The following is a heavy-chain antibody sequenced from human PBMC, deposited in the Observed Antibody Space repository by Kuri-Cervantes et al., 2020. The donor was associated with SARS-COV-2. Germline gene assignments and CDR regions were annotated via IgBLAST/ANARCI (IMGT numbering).Heavy chain of an antibody. Sequence: ASVKVSCKASGGTFSSYAISWVRQAPGQGLEWMGWINPNSGGTNYAQKFQGRVTMTRDTSISTAYMELSRLRSDDTAVYYCAREDKTQGNGHDYWGQGTLVTVSS. J-gene: IGHJ4*02. CDR3: AREDKTQGNGHDY. CDR1: GGTFSSYA. D-gene: IGHD1-1*01. V-gene: IGHV1-2*02. CDR2: INPNSGGT.